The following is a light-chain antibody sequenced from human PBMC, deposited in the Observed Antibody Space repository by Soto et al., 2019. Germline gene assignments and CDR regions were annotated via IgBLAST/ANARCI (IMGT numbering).Light chain of an antibody. Sequence: QSVLRQPPSVSGAPGRRVTISCTGSSSNIGAGYDIHWYQQFPGTAPKLLIYANNNRPSGVPDRFSGSKSGTSASLAITGLQAEDEADYYCQSYDSSLSGVVFGGGTKLTVL. CDR1: SSNIGAGYD. J-gene: IGLJ2*01. CDR3: QSYDSSLSGVV. CDR2: ANN. V-gene: IGLV1-40*01.